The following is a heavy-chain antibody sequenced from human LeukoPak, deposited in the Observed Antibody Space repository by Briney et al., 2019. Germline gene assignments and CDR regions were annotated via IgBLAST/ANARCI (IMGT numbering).Heavy chain of an antibody. D-gene: IGHD6-13*01. Sequence: SETLSLTCTVSGGSISSGGYYWSWIRQHPGKGLEWIGYIYYSGSTYYNPSLKSRVTISVDTSKNQFSLKLSSVTAADTAVYYCARDKGVDSSSWYIYWGQGTLVTVSS. CDR1: GGSISSGGYY. J-gene: IGHJ4*02. CDR2: IYYSGST. V-gene: IGHV4-31*03. CDR3: ARDKGVDSSSWYIY.